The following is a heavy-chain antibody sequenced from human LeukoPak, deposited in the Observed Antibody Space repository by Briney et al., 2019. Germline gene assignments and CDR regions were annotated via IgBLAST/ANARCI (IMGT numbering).Heavy chain of an antibody. CDR2: IWNDGWNK. CDR1: GFTFSSYG. Sequence: PGGSLRLSCAASGFTFSSYGMHWVRQAPGKGLEWVAVIWNDGWNKYYADSVKGRFTISRDNAKNSLYLQMNSLRVEDTAVYYCARDPRWSFDYWGQGTLVTVSS. V-gene: IGHV3-33*01. CDR3: ARDPRWSFDY. J-gene: IGHJ4*02. D-gene: IGHD3-3*01.